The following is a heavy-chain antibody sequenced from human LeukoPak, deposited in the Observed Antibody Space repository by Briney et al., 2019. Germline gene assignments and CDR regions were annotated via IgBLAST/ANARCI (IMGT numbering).Heavy chain of an antibody. Sequence: ASVKVSCKASGYTFTSYDINWVRQATGQGLEWMGWMNPNSGNTGYAQKFQGRVTMTRNTSISTAYMELSSLRSEDTAVYYCARGKRAWAICSYGNNWFDPWGQGTLVTVSS. D-gene: IGHD5-18*01. CDR1: GYTFTSYD. J-gene: IGHJ5*02. V-gene: IGHV1-8*01. CDR2: MNPNSGNT. CDR3: ARGKRAWAICSYGNNWFDP.